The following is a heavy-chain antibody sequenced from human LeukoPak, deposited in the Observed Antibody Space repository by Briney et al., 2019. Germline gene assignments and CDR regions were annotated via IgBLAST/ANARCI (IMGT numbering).Heavy chain of an antibody. Sequence: GGSLRLSCAASGFSFRFYSMNWVRQAPGKGLEWISYMTSSSKTAYYADSVRGRFTISRDNAKNSLFLQMNSLRVGDTAVYYCARDIGYKTFDYWGQGTLVTVSS. CDR3: ARDIGYKTFDY. J-gene: IGHJ4*02. D-gene: IGHD5-18*01. CDR1: GFSFRFYS. V-gene: IGHV3-48*04. CDR2: MTSSSKTA.